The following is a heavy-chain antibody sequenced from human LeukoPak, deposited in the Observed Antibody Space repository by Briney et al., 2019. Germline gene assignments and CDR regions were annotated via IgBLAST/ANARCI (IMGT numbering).Heavy chain of an antibody. CDR3: AREGIAAAGYRLDP. Sequence: SETLSLTCTVSGGSISSGGYYWSWIRQHPGTGLEWIGYIYYSGSTYYNPSLKSRVTISVDTSKNQFSLKLSSVTAADTAVYYCAREGIAAAGYRLDPWGQGTLVTVSS. CDR2: IYYSGST. D-gene: IGHD6-13*01. V-gene: IGHV4-31*03. CDR1: GGSISSGGYY. J-gene: IGHJ5*02.